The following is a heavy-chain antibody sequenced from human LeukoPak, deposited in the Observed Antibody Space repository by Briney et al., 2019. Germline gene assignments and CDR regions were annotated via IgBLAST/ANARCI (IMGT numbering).Heavy chain of an antibody. D-gene: IGHD5-24*01. V-gene: IGHV4-59*08. J-gene: IGHJ3*01. CDR1: GDSMSDYF. Sequence: SETLSLTCTVSGDSMSDYFWTWIRQPPGKGLEWIGYIYYSGSTNYNPSLKSRVTISVDTSKNQFSLKLSSVTAADTAVYYCARAGGWLQGGHAFDLWGQGTMVTVSS. CDR2: IYYSGST. CDR3: ARAGGWLQGGHAFDL.